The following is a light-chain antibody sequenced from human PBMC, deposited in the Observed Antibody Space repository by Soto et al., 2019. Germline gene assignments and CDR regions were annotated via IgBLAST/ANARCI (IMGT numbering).Light chain of an antibody. CDR3: QQYSTSPPLP. Sequence: EIVLTQSPGTLSLSPGERATLTCRASQSVRSSYLAWYQQKPGQAPRLLIYGASSRATGIPDRFSGSGSGTDFTLTISRLEPEDFALYFCQQYSTSPPLPFGGGTKVEIK. V-gene: IGKV3-20*01. CDR2: GAS. CDR1: QSVRSSY. J-gene: IGKJ4*01.